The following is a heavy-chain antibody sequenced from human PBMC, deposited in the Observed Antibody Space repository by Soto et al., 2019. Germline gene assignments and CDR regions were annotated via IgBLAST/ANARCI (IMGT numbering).Heavy chain of an antibody. CDR3: ARDPRTARASAMDV. Sequence: GGSLRLSCAASGFIFSNFSMHWVRQAPGKGLEWVAGVWYDGSNGVSADSVTDRFTISRDNSKNTLYLQMTSLRAEDTAVYYCARDPRTARASAMDVWGQGTTVTVSS. D-gene: IGHD6-6*01. CDR2: VWYDGSNG. J-gene: IGHJ6*02. V-gene: IGHV3-33*01. CDR1: GFIFSNFS.